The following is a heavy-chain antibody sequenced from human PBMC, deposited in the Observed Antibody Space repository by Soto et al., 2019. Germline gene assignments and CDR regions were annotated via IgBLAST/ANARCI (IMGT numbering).Heavy chain of an antibody. V-gene: IGHV3-23*01. CDR2: LSGSGTST. Sequence: VGSLRLSCASSVFSFVNYAMNWVRHAPGKGLEWVSGLSGSGTSTYYADSVKGRFTISRDNSRDTLFLQMNSLTADDTAVYYCAKATTNGGWFNPFESWGQGALVTVSS. CDR3: AKATTNGGWFNPFES. D-gene: IGHD6-19*01. CDR1: VFSFVNYA. J-gene: IGHJ4*02.